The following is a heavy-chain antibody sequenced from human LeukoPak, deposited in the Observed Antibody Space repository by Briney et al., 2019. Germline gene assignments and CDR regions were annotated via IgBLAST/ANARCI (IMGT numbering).Heavy chain of an antibody. CDR3: ARPISSGYY. Sequence: GGSLRLSCAASGFTFSGSAMHWVRQAPGKGLEWVGRIRSKANSYATAYAASVKGRFTISRDDSKNTAYLQMNSLKIEDTAVYYCARPISSGYYWGQGTLVTVSS. V-gene: IGHV3-73*01. CDR1: GFTFSGSA. J-gene: IGHJ4*02. D-gene: IGHD3-22*01. CDR2: IRSKANSYAT.